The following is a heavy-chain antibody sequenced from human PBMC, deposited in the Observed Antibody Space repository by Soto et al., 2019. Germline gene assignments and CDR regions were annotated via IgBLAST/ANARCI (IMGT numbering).Heavy chain of an antibody. D-gene: IGHD5-18*01. J-gene: IGHJ4*02. CDR3: ARQYGYNYGHIEH. Sequence: PSETLSLTCTVSGGSISRIGYYWGWVRQPPGKGLEWTGSIYYNGVAHYSQSLETRLTISVDTSKNHFSLKLNSVTAADAAIYYCARQYGYNYGHIEHWGQGTVVTVSS. CDR2: IYYNGVA. V-gene: IGHV4-39*01. CDR1: GGSISRIGYY.